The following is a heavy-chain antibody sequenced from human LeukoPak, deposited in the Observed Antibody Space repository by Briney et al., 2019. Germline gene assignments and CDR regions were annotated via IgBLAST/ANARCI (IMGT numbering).Heavy chain of an antibody. CDR3: ARDNGGTAMAYYYYYYMDV. V-gene: IGHV1-8*01. CDR1: GYTFISYD. CDR2: MNPNSGNT. D-gene: IGHD5-18*01. Sequence: ASVKVSCKASGYTFISYDINWVRQATGQRVEWMGWMNPNSGNTGYAQKFQCRVTKTRNTSISTAYMELSSLRSEDTAVYYCARDNGGTAMAYYYYYYMDVWGKGTTVIISS. J-gene: IGHJ6*03.